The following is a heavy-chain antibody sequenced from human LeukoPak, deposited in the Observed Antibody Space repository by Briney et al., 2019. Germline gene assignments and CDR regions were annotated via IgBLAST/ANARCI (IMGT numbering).Heavy chain of an antibody. J-gene: IGHJ4*02. Sequence: PGGSLRLFCAASGFTFSNYGTSWLRQAPGKGLEWVSAITGSGDDAYYADSVKGRFTISRDNSKNTVYLQMNSLRAEDTAIYYCARDSTSITPAYWGQGRLVAVSS. V-gene: IGHV3-23*01. CDR2: ITGSGDDA. CDR1: GFTFSNYG. D-gene: IGHD1-14*01. CDR3: ARDSTSITPAY.